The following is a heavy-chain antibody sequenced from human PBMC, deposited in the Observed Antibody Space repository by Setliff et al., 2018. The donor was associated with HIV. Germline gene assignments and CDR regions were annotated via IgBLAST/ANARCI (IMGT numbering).Heavy chain of an antibody. Sequence: SETLSLTCTVSGGSNSGGYWSWIRQPPGKGLEWIGYIHTSGRTNYNYPFKTRAPISRDTSKNQFSLRLSSVTATDTAMYYCARHPREETQRNYKFDSWGQGTLVTVPQ. CDR1: GGSNSGGY. D-gene: IGHD1-7*01. V-gene: IGHV4-4*09. CDR3: ARHPREETQRNYKFDS. CDR2: IHTSGRT. J-gene: IGHJ4*02.